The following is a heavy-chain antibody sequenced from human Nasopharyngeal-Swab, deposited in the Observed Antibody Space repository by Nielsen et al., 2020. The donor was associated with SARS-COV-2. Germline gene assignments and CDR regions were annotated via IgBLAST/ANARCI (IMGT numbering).Heavy chain of an antibody. D-gene: IGHD3-3*01. CDR3: ARPSTDFWSGNGAFDI. CDR2: ISSSSSYI. V-gene: IGHV3-21*01. J-gene: IGHJ3*02. Sequence: VRQAPGKGLEWVSSISSSSSYIYYADSVKGRFTVPRDNAKNSLYLQMNSLRAEDTAVYYCARPSTDFWSGNGAFDIWGQGTMVTVSS.